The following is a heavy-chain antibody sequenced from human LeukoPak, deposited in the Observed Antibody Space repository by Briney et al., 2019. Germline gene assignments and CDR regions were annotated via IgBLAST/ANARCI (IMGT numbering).Heavy chain of an antibody. CDR1: GGSFSGCY. CDR2: INLSGST. J-gene: IGHJ6*03. D-gene: IGHD6-13*01. CDR3: ATLVRSKQPLVLYSNYYYYYMDV. Sequence: SETLSLTCAVYGGSFSGCYWSWIRKPPGKGLGWIGEINLSGSTNYNPSLKSRVTISVDTAKNQFSLKLSSVTAADTAVYYCATLVRSKQPLVLYSNYYYYYMDVWGKGTPVTISS. V-gene: IGHV4-34*01.